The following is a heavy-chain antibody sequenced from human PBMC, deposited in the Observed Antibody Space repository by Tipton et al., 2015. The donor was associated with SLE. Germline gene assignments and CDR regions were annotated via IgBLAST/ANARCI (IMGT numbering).Heavy chain of an antibody. CDR3: ARQGDRRFWYYYMDV. CDR1: GFTFSSYN. CDR2: IWYDGRRT. V-gene: IGHV3-33*01. D-gene: IGHD3-16*01. Sequence: SLRLSCAASGFTFSSYNIHWVRQAPGKGLEWMAVIWYDGRRTYYADSVKGRFTVSRDNSKNTLYLQMNTLRAEDSAIYYCARQGDRRFWYYYMDVGGKGTTVTVSS. J-gene: IGHJ6*03.